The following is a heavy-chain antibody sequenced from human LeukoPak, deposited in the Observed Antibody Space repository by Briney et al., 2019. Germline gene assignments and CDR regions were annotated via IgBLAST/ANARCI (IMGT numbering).Heavy chain of an antibody. V-gene: IGHV1-2*02. CDR1: GYTFTGYY. CDR3: TRGPGPADDGGGYCFDY. J-gene: IGHJ4*02. D-gene: IGHD3-22*01. CDR2: INPDSGDT. Sequence: ASVKVSCKASGYTFTGYYLHWVRQAPGQGLEWMGWINPDSGDTNYLQKFQGRVTMTRDTSISTAYMELSRLRSDDTAVYYCTRGPGPADDGGGYCFDYWGQGTLVTVSS.